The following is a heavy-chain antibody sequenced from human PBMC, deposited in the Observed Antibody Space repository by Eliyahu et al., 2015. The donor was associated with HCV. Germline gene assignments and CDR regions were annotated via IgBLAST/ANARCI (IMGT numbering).Heavy chain of an antibody. CDR1: GXSFTNSW. CDR3: ARAREESSVSPDAFEI. D-gene: IGHD5/OR15-5a*01. V-gene: IGHV5-51*01. Sequence: EVRLVQSGVEVKKPGDSLKISCKGSGXSFTNSWIAWVRQMPGKGXEWMGIIYPLDSDTRYSPPFQGQVTMSADKSLSTAYLQWSSLKASDTAMYYCARAREESSVSPDAFEIWGQGTMVTVSS. J-gene: IGHJ3*02. CDR2: IYPLDSDT.